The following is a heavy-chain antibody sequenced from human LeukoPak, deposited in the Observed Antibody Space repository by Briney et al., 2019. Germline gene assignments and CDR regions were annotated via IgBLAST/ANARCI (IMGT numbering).Heavy chain of an antibody. V-gene: IGHV4-4*07. Sequence: SETLSLTCTVSGGSISSDYWSWIRQPAGKGLEWMGRIYTSGSTNYNPSLKSRVTMSVDTSKNQFSLKLSSVTAADTAVYYCARDLHSSGWYYFDYWGQGTLVTVSS. D-gene: IGHD6-19*01. CDR1: GGSISSDY. CDR2: IYTSGST. J-gene: IGHJ4*02. CDR3: ARDLHSSGWYYFDY.